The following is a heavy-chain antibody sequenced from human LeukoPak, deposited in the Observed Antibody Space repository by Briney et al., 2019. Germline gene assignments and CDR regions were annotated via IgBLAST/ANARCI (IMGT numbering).Heavy chain of an antibody. J-gene: IGHJ4*02. CDR2: IYSGGSP. V-gene: IGHV3-53*01. CDR1: GFTVNSNY. D-gene: IGHD3-10*01. Sequence: GESLKLSCGISGFTVNSNYMTWVRQGPGKGLEWVSVIYSGGSPYYADSVKGRFTISRHNYVNTVYLQMNSLRVEDTAGYCCERVAWFGTFGYGRYFDYWGQGTLVTVAS. CDR3: ERVAWFGTFGYGRYFDY.